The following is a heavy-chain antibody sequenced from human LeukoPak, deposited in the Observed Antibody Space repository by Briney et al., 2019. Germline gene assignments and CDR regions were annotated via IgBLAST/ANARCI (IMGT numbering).Heavy chain of an antibody. J-gene: IGHJ3*02. V-gene: IGHV3-66*02. D-gene: IGHD2-2*01. CDR3: ARSTRALVPTADDAFDI. CDR2: IHSVGTI. Sequence: PGGSLRLSCAASGFTVSRNYMNWVRQAPGKGLEWVSIIHSVGTIYYADSVKGRCTISRDYSKNTLYLQMNSLRVEDTAVYYCARSTRALVPTADDAFDIWGQGTMVTVSS. CDR1: GFTVSRNY.